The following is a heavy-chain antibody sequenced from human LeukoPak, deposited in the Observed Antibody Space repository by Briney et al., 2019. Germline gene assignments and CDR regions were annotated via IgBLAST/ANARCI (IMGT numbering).Heavy chain of an antibody. J-gene: IGHJ3*01. CDR3: SIYEV. V-gene: IGHV1-2*02. Sequence: ASVKVSCKASGYTFTSYDINWVRQATGQGLEWMGWINPDTGDTNYAQKFQGRVTMTRDTSISTAYMELSRLKYDDTAMYYRSIYEVWGQGTMVTISS. CDR2: INPDTGDT. CDR1: GYTFTSYD. D-gene: IGHD3-3*01.